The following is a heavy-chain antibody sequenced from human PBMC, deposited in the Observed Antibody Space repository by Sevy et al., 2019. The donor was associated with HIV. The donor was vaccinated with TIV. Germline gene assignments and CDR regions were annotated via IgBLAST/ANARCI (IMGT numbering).Heavy chain of an antibody. CDR1: GFTFSDYG. Sequence: GGSLRLSCAASGFTFSDYGIHWVRQAPGKGLEWVAVIWSDGSNKYYGDSVKGRFTISRDSSKNTLFLQMNSLRVDDTAVYYCAREERSGTTTSFDYWCQGSLVTVSS. CDR3: AREERSGTTTSFDY. D-gene: IGHD1-7*01. J-gene: IGHJ4*02. CDR2: IWSDGSNK. V-gene: IGHV3-33*01.